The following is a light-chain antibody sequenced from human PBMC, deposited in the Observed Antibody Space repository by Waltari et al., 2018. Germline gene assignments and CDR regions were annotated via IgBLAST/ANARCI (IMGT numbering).Light chain of an antibody. J-gene: IGKJ4*01. V-gene: IGKV4-1*01. CDR3: QQYYTAPLT. Sequence: DIVMTQSPDSLAVSLGERTTINCKSSQSVLSSPNNNHYLAWYQQKPGQPPKLLIYWAFTRESVVPDRFSGSGSGTDFTLTISSLQAEDVAVYYCQQYYTAPLTFGGGTKVEIK. CDR1: QSVLSSPNNNHY. CDR2: WAF.